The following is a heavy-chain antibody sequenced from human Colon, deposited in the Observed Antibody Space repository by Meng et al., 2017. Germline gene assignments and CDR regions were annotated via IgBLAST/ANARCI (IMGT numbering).Heavy chain of an antibody. CDR2: INHSGST. Sequence: QGQLQQWGAVLLKPSETLALTCAVYGGSFSGYYWSWIRQPPGKGLEWIGEINHSGSTNYNPSLKSRVTISVDTSKNQFSLKLSSVTAADTAVYYCARDRKHYGERGWFDPWGQGTLVTVSS. CDR1: GGSFSGYY. V-gene: IGHV4-34*01. CDR3: ARDRKHYGERGWFDP. J-gene: IGHJ5*02. D-gene: IGHD4-17*01.